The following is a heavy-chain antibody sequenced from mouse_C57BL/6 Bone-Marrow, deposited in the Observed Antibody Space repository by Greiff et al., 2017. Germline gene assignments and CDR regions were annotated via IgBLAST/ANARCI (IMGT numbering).Heavy chain of an antibody. CDR1: GYAFTNYL. V-gene: IGHV1-54*01. CDR2: INPGSGGT. J-gene: IGHJ1*03. D-gene: IGHD2-4*01. Sequence: QVQLQQSGAELVRPGTSVKVSCKASGYAFTNYLIEWVKQRPGQGLEWIGVINPGSGGTNYNEKFKGKATLTADKSSSTAYMPLSSLTSEDSAVYFCARLRRGSWYFDVWGTGTTVTVSS. CDR3: ARLRRGSWYFDV.